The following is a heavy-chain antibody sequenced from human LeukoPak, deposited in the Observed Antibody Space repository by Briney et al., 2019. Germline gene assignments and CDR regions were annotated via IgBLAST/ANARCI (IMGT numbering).Heavy chain of an antibody. D-gene: IGHD1-26*01. CDR3: TRASLSGSYFFY. CDR2: SRNKANSYTT. J-gene: IGHJ4*02. CDR1: GFTFSDYY. V-gene: IGHV3-72*01. Sequence: GGSLRLSCVASGFTFSDYYMDWVRQTPGKGLEWVGRSRNKANSYTTEYAASVKGRFSISRDDSKNSLFLQMNSLKTDDTAVYYCTRASLSGSYFFYWGQGALVTVSS.